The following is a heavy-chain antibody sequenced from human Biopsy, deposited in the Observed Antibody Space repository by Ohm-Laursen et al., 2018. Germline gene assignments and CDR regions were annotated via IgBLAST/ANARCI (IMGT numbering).Heavy chain of an antibody. J-gene: IGHJ4*02. D-gene: IGHD6-19*01. Sequence: SETLSLTCAVSGDSVSSGSFYWTWIRQPPGQGLEYIGYIYDRGSTANYNPSLESRVTMSVDMPKNQFSLKLSSVTAADTAIYYCARGMRSSGWPYFDSWGQGTLVTASP. CDR3: ARGMRSSGWPYFDS. V-gene: IGHV4-61*01. CDR1: GDSVSSGSFY. CDR2: IYDRGSTA.